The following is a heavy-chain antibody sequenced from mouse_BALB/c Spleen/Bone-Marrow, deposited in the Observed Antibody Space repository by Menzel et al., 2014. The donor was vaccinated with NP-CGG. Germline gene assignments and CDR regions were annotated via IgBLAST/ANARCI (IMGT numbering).Heavy chain of an antibody. D-gene: IGHD2-10*02. CDR2: IWAGGST. Sequence: VKLVESGPGLVAPSQSLSITCTVSGFSLTSYGVHWVRQPPGKGLEWLGVIWAGGSTNYNSALMSRLSISKDNSKSQVFSKMNSLQTDDTAMYYCARDKEYGNYYFDYWGQGTTLTVSS. CDR3: ARDKEYGNYYFDY. V-gene: IGHV2-9*02. J-gene: IGHJ2*01. CDR1: GFSLTSYG.